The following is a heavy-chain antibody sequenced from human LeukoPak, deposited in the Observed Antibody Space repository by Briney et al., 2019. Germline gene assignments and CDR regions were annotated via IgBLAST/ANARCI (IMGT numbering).Heavy chain of an antibody. J-gene: IGHJ4*02. CDR3: ARGDYDILTGYYPFDY. D-gene: IGHD3-9*01. CDR1: GYTFTSYG. Sequence: GASVKVSCKASGYTFTSYGISWVRQAPGQGLEWMGWISAYNGNTNYAQKLQGRVTMTTDTSTSRAYMELRSLRSDDTAVYYCARGDYDILTGYYPFDYWGQGTLVTVSS. CDR2: ISAYNGNT. V-gene: IGHV1-18*04.